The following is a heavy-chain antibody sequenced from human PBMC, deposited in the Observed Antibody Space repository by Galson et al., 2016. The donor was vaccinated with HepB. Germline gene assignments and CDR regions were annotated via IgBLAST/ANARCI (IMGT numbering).Heavy chain of an antibody. CDR3: ARDWIPYYYYGMDV. CDR2: ISSSGSTI. CDR1: GFTFSSYE. Sequence: SLRLSCAASGFTFSSYEMNWVRQAPGKGLEWVSYISSSGSTIYYADSVRGRFTISRDNAKNSMYLQMNSLRAEDTAVYYCARDWIPYYYYGMDVWGQGTTVTVSS. V-gene: IGHV3-48*03. J-gene: IGHJ6*02. D-gene: IGHD5-18*01.